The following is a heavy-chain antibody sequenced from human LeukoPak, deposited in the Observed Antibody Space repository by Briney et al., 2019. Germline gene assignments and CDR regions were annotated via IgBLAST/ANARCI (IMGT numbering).Heavy chain of an antibody. V-gene: IGHV1-18*01. CDR1: GYTFTSYG. Sequence: ASVKVSCKASGYTFTSYGFSWVRQAPAQGLAWVGRINPYSGDTDYAQNLRGRVTLTTDTSTSTAYMELRSLRSDDSAVYYCARPQATAAGYYFDSWGQGTLVSVSS. J-gene: IGHJ4*02. D-gene: IGHD6-13*01. CDR3: ARPQATAAGYYFDS. CDR2: INPYSGDT.